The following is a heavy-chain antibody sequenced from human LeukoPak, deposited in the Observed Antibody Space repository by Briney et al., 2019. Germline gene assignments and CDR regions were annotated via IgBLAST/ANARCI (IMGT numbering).Heavy chain of an antibody. CDR3: QKEGTQGAHYYMDV. CDR1: GFTFRTYS. J-gene: IGHJ6*03. V-gene: IGHV3-48*01. CDR2: ISSTISTI. D-gene: IGHD1-1*01. Sequence: GGSLRLSCAAPGFTFRTYSMNWVRQAPGKGLEWVSFISSTISTIYYADSVKGRFTISRDNAKNSLYLQMNSLRAEDTAVYYCQKEGTQGAHYYMDVWGKGTTVIVSS.